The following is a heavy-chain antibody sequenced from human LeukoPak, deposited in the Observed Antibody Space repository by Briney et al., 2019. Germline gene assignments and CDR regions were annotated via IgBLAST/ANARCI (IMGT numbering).Heavy chain of an antibody. CDR3: AKGSYITIFGVPKARVSNNYAFDI. CDR2: IRYDGSYE. Sequence: PGGSLRLSCAASGFTFNSYGMHWVRQAPGKGLEWVAFIRYDGSYEYYADSVKGRFTISRDNTKTTLYLQMNSLRSEDTAVYYCAKGSYITIFGVPKARVSNNYAFDIWGQGTMVTVSS. D-gene: IGHD3-3*01. J-gene: IGHJ3*02. CDR1: GFTFNSYG. V-gene: IGHV3-30*02.